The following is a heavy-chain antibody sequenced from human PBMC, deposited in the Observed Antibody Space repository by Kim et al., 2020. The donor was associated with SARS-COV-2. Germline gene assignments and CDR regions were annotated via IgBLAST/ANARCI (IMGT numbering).Heavy chain of an antibody. CDR2: ISGSSAKS. CDR3: AKCLGYGDYCFYGLDV. Sequence: GGSLRLSCSASGFTFGSYTMSWVRQAPGKGLEWVSVISGSSAKSYMADSVKGRFTMTRDNAKNTLYLEIKGLRVEDTAVYYCAKCLGYGDYCFYGLDVWGQGTTVTVSS. CDR1: GFTFGSYT. D-gene: IGHD4-17*01. V-gene: IGHV3-23*01. J-gene: IGHJ6*01.